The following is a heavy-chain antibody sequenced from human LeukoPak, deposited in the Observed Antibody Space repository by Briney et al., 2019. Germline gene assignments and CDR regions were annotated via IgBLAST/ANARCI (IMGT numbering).Heavy chain of an antibody. V-gene: IGHV1-8*01. Sequence: GASVKVSCKASGYTFTSYDINWVRQATGQGLEWMGWMNPNSGNTGYAQKFQGRVTMTRNTSISTAYMELSSLRSEDTAVYYCARIIGCTNGVCYRYTDYWGQGTLVAVSS. CDR2: MNPNSGNT. D-gene: IGHD2-8*01. J-gene: IGHJ4*02. CDR3: ARIIGCTNGVCYRYTDY. CDR1: GYTFTSYD.